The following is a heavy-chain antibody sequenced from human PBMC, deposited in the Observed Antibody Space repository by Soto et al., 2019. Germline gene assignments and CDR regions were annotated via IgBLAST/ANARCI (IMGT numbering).Heavy chain of an antibody. Sequence: VASVKVSCKASGYTFTSYGISWVRQAPGQGLEWMGWISAYNGNTNYAQKLQGRVTMTTDTSTSTAYMELRSLRSDDTAVYYCARDSSYGYGDYYYYGMDVWGQGTTVTVSS. J-gene: IGHJ6*02. D-gene: IGHD5-18*01. CDR2: ISAYNGNT. CDR1: GYTFTSYG. V-gene: IGHV1-18*01. CDR3: ARDSSYGYGDYYYYGMDV.